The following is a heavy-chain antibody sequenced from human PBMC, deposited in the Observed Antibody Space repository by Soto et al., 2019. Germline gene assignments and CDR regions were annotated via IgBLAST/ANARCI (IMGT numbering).Heavy chain of an antibody. Sequence: QVQLQESGPGLVRPSGTVSLTCAVSGLSISSDNWWSWVRQPPGKGVEWIGEIHHSGSTNYNPSLKRRVTMSVVPSKDLSSLTLNSVTAADTAFYYCARDQGSHPGDWGQGTLVSVSS. CDR1: GLSISSDNW. D-gene: IGHD6-13*01. J-gene: IGHJ4*02. CDR3: ARDQGSHPGD. CDR2: IHHSGST. V-gene: IGHV4-4*02.